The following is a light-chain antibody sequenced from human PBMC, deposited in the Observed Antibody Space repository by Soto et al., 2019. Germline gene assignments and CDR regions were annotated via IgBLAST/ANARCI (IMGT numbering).Light chain of an antibody. V-gene: IGKV3-15*01. J-gene: IGKJ5*01. CDR2: DAS. CDR1: QSVSSN. Sequence: EIVMTQSPATLSVSPGERATISCSASQSVSSNLAWHQQKPGQAPRILMYDASTRATGIPASFSGSGSGTEFTLTIIILQSEDCAVYYCQKYHNWPITFGQGTRLEI. CDR3: QKYHNWPIT.